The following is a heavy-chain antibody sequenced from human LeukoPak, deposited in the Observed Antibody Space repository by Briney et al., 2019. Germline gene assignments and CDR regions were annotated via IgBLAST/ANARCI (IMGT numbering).Heavy chain of an antibody. CDR3: AGAVTYFYGSVTYDWFDP. Sequence: GGSLRLSCAASGFTFSSYWMHWVRQIPGKGLVWVSRIKSDGSTIYADSVKGRFTISRDNAKNTVYLQMNSLRAEDTAMYYCAGAVTYFYGSVTYDWFDPWGQGTLVTVSS. CDR1: GFTFSSYW. D-gene: IGHD3-10*01. CDR2: IKSDGST. V-gene: IGHV3-74*01. J-gene: IGHJ5*02.